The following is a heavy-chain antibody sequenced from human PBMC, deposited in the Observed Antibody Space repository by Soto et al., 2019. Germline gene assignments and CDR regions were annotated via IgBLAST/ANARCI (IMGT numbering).Heavy chain of an antibody. V-gene: IGHV3-21*06. J-gene: IGHJ4*02. Sequence: GGSLRLSCAASGFTFTRYSMNWVRQAPGKGLEWVSSISSTTNYIYYGDSMKGRFTISRDNAKNSLYLEMNSLRAEDTAVYYCERESEDLTSNFDYWGQGTLVTVSS. CDR3: ERESEDLTSNFDY. CDR2: ISSTTNYI. CDR1: GFTFTRYS.